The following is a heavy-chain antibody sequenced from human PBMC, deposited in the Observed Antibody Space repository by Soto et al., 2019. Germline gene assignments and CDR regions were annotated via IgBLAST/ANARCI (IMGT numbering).Heavy chain of an antibody. J-gene: IGHJ6*02. Sequence: SETLSLTCAVYGGSFSGYYWSWIRQPPGKGLEWIGEINHSGSTNYNPSLKSRVTISVDTSKNQFSLKLSSVTAADTAVYYCARGRVAAASWVTYYYYYGMDVWGQGTTVTVSS. CDR3: ARGRVAAASWVTYYYYYGMDV. CDR1: GGSFSGYY. CDR2: INHSGST. D-gene: IGHD6-13*01. V-gene: IGHV4-34*01.